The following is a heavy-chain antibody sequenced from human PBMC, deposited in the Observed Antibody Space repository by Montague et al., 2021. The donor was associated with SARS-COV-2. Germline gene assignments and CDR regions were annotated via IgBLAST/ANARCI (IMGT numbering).Heavy chain of an antibody. D-gene: IGHD3-10*01. CDR3: MRRGGTYYYGSGSFDP. Sequence: SETLSLTCKVSGDSITTTTYYWVWIRQPPGKGLEWIGSINYSGSTFYNPSLKSRLSMSMDTSTNQFSLRLTSMTAADTAIYYCMRRGGTYYYGSGSFDPWGQGTLVAVSS. J-gene: IGHJ5*02. V-gene: IGHV4-39*01. CDR2: INYSGST. CDR1: GDSITTTTYY.